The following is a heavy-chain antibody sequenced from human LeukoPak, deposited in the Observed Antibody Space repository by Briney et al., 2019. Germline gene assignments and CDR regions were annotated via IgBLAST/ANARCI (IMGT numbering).Heavy chain of an antibody. D-gene: IGHD6-6*01. CDR3: ATPGGIAARPF. CDR1: GFTFSSYA. J-gene: IGHJ3*01. V-gene: IGHV3-30-3*01. CDR2: ISYDGSNK. Sequence: GGSLRLSCAASGFTFSSYAMHWVRQAPGKGLEWVAVISYDGSNKYYADSVKGRFTISRDNAKNSLYLQMNSLRAEDTAVYYCATPGGIAARPFWGQGAMVTVSS.